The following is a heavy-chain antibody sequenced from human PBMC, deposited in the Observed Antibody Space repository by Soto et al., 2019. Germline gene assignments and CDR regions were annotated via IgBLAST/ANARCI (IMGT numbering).Heavy chain of an antibody. J-gene: IGHJ4*02. CDR3: ARALGTGAFDY. CDR2: ISYDGSNK. Sequence: QVQLVESGGGVVQPGRSLRLSCAASGFTFSSYAMHWVRQAPGKGLEWVAVISYDGSNKYYADSVKGRFTISRDNSKNTLYLQMNSLRAEDTAVYCCARALGTGAFDYWGQGTLVTVSS. V-gene: IGHV3-30-3*01. D-gene: IGHD3-16*01. CDR1: GFTFSSYA.